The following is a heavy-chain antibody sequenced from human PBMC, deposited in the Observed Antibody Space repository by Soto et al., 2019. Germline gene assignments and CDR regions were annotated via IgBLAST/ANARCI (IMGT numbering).Heavy chain of an antibody. V-gene: IGHV1-46*01. J-gene: IGHJ6*02. D-gene: IGHD3-9*01. CDR3: ASRDPDSLTTNSYSMDV. CDR1: GHTFTSYY. CDR2: IKLSAGIT. Sequence: QVQLVQSGAEVKKPGASVKVSCKASGHTFTSYYMHWVRQAPGQGLEWIGIIKLSAGITSYAQKCQGRVTITRDTSTTTVYMAMSRLRSEATAVYYCASRDPDSLTTNSYSMDVWCQGATVTVSS.